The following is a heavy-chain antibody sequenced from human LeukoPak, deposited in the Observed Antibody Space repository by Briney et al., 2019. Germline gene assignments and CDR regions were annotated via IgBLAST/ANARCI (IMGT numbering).Heavy chain of an antibody. J-gene: IGHJ4*02. V-gene: IGHV4-61*02. CDR1: GGSISSGSYY. Sequence: SETLSLTCTVSGGSISSGSYYWSWIRQPAGKGLEWIGRIYTSGSTNYNPSLKSRVTISVDTSKNQFSLKLSSVTAADTAVYYCASTIAVAGKDFDYWGQGTLVTVSS. CDR3: ASTIAVAGKDFDY. D-gene: IGHD6-19*01. CDR2: IYTSGST.